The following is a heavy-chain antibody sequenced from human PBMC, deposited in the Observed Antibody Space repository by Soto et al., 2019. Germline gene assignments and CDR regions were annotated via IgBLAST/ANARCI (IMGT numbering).Heavy chain of an antibody. Sequence: PSETLSLTCAVSGGSISSGGYSWSWIRQPPGKGLEWIGYIYHSGSTYYNPSLKSRVTISVDRSKNQFSLKLSSVTAADTAVYYCARVWGGSNGFDPWGQGTLVTVSS. J-gene: IGHJ5*02. CDR2: IYHSGST. CDR1: GGSISSGGYS. CDR3: ARVWGGSNGFDP. D-gene: IGHD3-16*01. V-gene: IGHV4-30-2*01.